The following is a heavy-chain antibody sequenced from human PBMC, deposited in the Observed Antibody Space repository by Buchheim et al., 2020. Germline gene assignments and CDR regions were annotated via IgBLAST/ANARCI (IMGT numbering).Heavy chain of an antibody. CDR1: GFTFSTYW. Sequence: EVQLVESGGGLVQPGGSLRLSCAASGFTFSTYWMLWVRQAPGKGLVWVSHINSDGRSTRYADSVKGRFTISRDNAKNQLYLQMNSLRAEDTAVYYCASAWELFDYWGQGAL. V-gene: IGHV3-74*01. D-gene: IGHD1-26*01. CDR2: INSDGRST. J-gene: IGHJ4*02. CDR3: ASAWELFDY.